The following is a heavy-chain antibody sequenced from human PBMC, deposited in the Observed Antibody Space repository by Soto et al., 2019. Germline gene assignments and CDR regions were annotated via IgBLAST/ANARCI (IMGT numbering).Heavy chain of an antibody. CDR3: ARANFGVVHYGMDV. J-gene: IGHJ6*02. V-gene: IGHV4-61*01. CDR1: GGSVSSGSYY. Sequence: SETLSLTCTVSGGSVSSGSYYWSWIRQPPGKGLEWIGYIYYSGSTNYNPSLKSRVTISVDTSKNQFSLKLSSVTAADTAVYYCARANFGVVHYGMDVWGQGTTVTVSS. D-gene: IGHD3-3*01. CDR2: IYYSGST.